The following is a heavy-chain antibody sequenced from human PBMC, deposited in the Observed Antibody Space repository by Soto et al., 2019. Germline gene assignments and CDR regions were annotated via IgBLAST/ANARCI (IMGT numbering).Heavy chain of an antibody. Sequence: QLQLQESGPGLVKPSETLSLTCTVSGGSISSSSYYWGWIRQPPGKGLEWIGSIDYSGSTYYNPSLKSRVTIPGGTSKNQFSLKMRYVTAADYAVYYCARHGRDIVATIGCFNYWGQGTLVTVSS. D-gene: IGHD5-12*01. J-gene: IGHJ4*02. CDR3: ARHGRDIVATIGCFNY. CDR2: IDYSGST. V-gene: IGHV4-39*01. CDR1: GGSISSSSYY.